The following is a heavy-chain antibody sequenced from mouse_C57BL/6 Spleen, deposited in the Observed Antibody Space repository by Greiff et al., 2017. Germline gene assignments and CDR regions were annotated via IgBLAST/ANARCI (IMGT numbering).Heavy chain of an antibody. J-gene: IGHJ1*03. Sequence: QVQLQQPGAELVMPGASVKLSCKASGYTFTSYWMHWVKQRPGQGLEWIGEIDPSDSYTNYNQKFKGKSTLTVDKSSSTAYMQLSSLTSEDSAVFYWARSPFPSCWYFDVWGTGTTVTVSS. V-gene: IGHV1-69*01. D-gene: IGHD1-1*01. CDR3: ARSPFPSCWYFDV. CDR2: IDPSDSYT. CDR1: GYTFTSYW.